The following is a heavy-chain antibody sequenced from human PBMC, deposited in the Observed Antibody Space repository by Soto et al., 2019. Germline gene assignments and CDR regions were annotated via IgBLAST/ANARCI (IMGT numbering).Heavy chain of an antibody. CDR3: TRDFARRDY. J-gene: IGHJ4*02. CDR1: GFTFSNAW. CDR2: IRSKADGGTT. Sequence: GGSLRLSCAASGFTFSNAWMNWVRQAPGKGLEWVGFIRSKADGGTTEYAASVKGRFTISRDDSKNIAYLQMNSLKTEDTAVYYCTRDFARRDYWGQGTLVTVSS. V-gene: IGHV3-49*04. D-gene: IGHD2-21*01.